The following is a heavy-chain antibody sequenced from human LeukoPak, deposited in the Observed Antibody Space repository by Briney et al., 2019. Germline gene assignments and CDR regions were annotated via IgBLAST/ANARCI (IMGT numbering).Heavy chain of an antibody. D-gene: IGHD3-22*01. CDR2: IYYSGST. J-gene: IGHJ3*02. CDR3: VSDSSGYNDAFDI. CDR1: GGSISSYY. V-gene: IGHV4-59*08. Sequence: SETLSLTCTVSGGSISSYYWSWIRQPPGKGLEWIGYIYYSGSTNYNPSLKSRVTISVDTSKNQFSLKLSSVTAADTAVYYCVSDSSGYNDAFDIWGQGTMVIVSS.